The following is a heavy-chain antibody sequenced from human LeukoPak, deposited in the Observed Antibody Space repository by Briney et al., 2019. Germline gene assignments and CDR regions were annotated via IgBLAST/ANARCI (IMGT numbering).Heavy chain of an antibody. Sequence: PSETLSLTCTVSGDSISSTRYHWGWIRQPPGKSLEWIGSFYYSGSSYYSPSLKSRATISEDTSKNRFSLKLSSVTAADTAVYFCARRVQFLEWELYGTWDHWGQGFLVTVSS. D-gene: IGHD3-3*01. CDR1: GDSISSTRYH. V-gene: IGHV4-39*01. CDR3: ARRVQFLEWELYGTWDH. J-gene: IGHJ4*02. CDR2: FYYSGSS.